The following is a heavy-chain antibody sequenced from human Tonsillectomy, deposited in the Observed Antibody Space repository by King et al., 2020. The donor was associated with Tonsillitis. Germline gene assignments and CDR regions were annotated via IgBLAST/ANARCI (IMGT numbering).Heavy chain of an antibody. CDR2: IYYSGSP. V-gene: IGHV4-30-4*01. CDR3: ARVDLMTTVKTGGWFDP. J-gene: IGHJ5*02. CDR1: GGSISSGGYY. D-gene: IGHD4-17*01. Sequence: VQLQESGPGLGKPSQTLSLTLTVSGGSISSGGYYWSWIRQPPGEGLEGIGDIYYSGSPYYNPSPKSRDTLSVETSKNQFSLKLSSVTSADTAVYYCARVDLMTTVKTGGWFDPWGQGTLVTVSS.